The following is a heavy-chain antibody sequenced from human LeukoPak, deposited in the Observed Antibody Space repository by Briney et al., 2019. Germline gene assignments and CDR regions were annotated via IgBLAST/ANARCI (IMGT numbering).Heavy chain of an antibody. CDR1: GGSFSGYY. CDR2: INHSGST. V-gene: IGHV4-34*01. Sequence: SETLSLTCAVYGGSFSGYYWSWIRQPPGKGLEWIGEINHSGSTNYNPSLKSRVTISVDTSKNQFSLKLSSVTAADTAVYYCARPYSNYGWFDPWGQGTLVTVSS. J-gene: IGHJ5*02. CDR3: ARPYSNYGWFDP. D-gene: IGHD4-11*01.